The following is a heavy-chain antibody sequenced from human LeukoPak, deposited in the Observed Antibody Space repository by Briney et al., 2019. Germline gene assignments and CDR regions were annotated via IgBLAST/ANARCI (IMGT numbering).Heavy chain of an antibody. Sequence: GGSLRLSCAASGFNISHDWMSWVRQAPGKGLEWIGRVKSKASGETTDYAAPVKGRFTISRDDAKNTLYLQMNSLKTEDTAVYYCTLIKGWGSGSYYLDYWGQGTLVTVSS. J-gene: IGHJ4*02. CDR2: VKSKASGETT. CDR3: TLIKGWGSGSYYLDY. CDR1: GFNISHDW. D-gene: IGHD3-10*01. V-gene: IGHV3-15*01.